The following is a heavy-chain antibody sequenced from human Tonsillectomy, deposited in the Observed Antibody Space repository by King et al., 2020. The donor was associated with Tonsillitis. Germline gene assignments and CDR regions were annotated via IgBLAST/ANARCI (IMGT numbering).Heavy chain of an antibody. D-gene: IGHD4-17*01. CDR3: AGRDGALDYYYYGMDV. Sequence: VQLVESGGGVVQPGRSLRLSCAASGFTFSSYAMYWVRQAPGKGLEWVADISFDGTNKYYADSVKGRFTISRDNSRDTLYLHMSSLRTEDTAVYYCAGRDGALDYYYYGMDVWGQGTTVTVSS. CDR1: GFTFSSYA. CDR2: ISFDGTNK. J-gene: IGHJ6*02. V-gene: IGHV3-30-3*01.